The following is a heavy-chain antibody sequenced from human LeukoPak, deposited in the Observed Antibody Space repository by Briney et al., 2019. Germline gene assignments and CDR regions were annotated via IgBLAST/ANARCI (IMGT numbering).Heavy chain of an antibody. CDR2: ISAYNGNT. CDR1: GGTFTSYG. D-gene: IGHD3-3*01. Sequence: GASVKVSCKASGGTFTSYGISWVRQAPGQGLEWMGWISAYNGNTNYAQKLQGRVTMTTDTSTSTAYMELRSLRSDDTAVYYCARDLVRFLEWLWGSPAPFDPWGQGTLVTVSS. J-gene: IGHJ5*02. V-gene: IGHV1-18*01. CDR3: ARDLVRFLEWLWGSPAPFDP.